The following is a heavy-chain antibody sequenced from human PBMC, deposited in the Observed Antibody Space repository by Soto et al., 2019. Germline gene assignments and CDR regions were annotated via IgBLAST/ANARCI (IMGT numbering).Heavy chain of an antibody. CDR1: GYTFTNYG. CDR3: ARVPAYSTRWSSDPGFDP. J-gene: IGHJ5*02. Sequence: QVLLVQSGAAVKTPGASVKISCQASGYTFTNYGITWVRQTPGQGFEWMAWINPYNGNTNYAQNLQGRVTMTTDTSTSTLYMELRSLRSDDTAVYYCARVPAYSTRWSSDPGFDPWGQGTLVTVSS. CDR2: INPYNGNT. D-gene: IGHD6-13*01. V-gene: IGHV1-18*01.